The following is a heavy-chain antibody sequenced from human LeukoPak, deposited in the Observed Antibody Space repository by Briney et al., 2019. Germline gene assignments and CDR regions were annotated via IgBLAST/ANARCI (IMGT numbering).Heavy chain of an antibody. V-gene: IGHV3-48*02. CDR3: ASSGSYRFDY. J-gene: IGHJ4*02. Sequence: GGSLRLSCAASGFTFSSYWMNWVRQAPGKGLGWVSHITASGTAMFYADSVKGRFTISRDNAKNSLYLQMNSLRDEDTAVYYCASSGSYRFDYWGQGTLVTVSS. D-gene: IGHD1-26*01. CDR1: GFTFSSYW. CDR2: ITASGTAM.